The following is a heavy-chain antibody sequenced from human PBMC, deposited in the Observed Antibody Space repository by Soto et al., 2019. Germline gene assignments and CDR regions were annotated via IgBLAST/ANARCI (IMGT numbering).Heavy chain of an antibody. CDR3: ARGAPGY. CDR2: INHSGST. Sequence: PSETLSLTCAVYGGSFSGYSWTWIRQPPGQGLEWIGEINHSGSTNYNPSLKSRVTISVDTSKNQFSLKLSSVTAADTAVYYCARGAPGYWGQGTSVTVSS. J-gene: IGHJ4*02. CDR1: GGSFSGYS. V-gene: IGHV4-34*01.